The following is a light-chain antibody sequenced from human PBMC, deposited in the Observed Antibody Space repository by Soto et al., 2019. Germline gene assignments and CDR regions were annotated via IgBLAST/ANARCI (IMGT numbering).Light chain of an antibody. J-gene: IGLJ3*02. Sequence: QSALTQPASVSGSPGQSITISCTGTSSDAGSYNFVSWYQQHPGKAPKVMIYEDSKRPSGVSNRFSGSKSGNTASLTISGLQAEDEADYYCCSYASRSTYWVFGGGTKLTVL. V-gene: IGLV2-23*01. CDR3: CSYASRSTYWV. CDR1: SSDAGSYNF. CDR2: EDS.